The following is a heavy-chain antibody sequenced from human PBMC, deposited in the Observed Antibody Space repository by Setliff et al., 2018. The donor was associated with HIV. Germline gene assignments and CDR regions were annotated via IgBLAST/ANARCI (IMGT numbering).Heavy chain of an antibody. CDR1: GYSFARYG. J-gene: IGHJ3*02. V-gene: IGHV1-18*01. Sequence: ASVKVSCKASGYSFARYGLSWVRQAPGQGLECMGWISGFNGNTKYAQSFQDRVAMTTETATSTAYMEMRSLRSDDTAVYFCARVPYRSAWFSGGHDAFDIWGQGTMVTVS. D-gene: IGHD6-19*01. CDR3: ARVPYRSAWFSGGHDAFDI. CDR2: ISGFNGNT.